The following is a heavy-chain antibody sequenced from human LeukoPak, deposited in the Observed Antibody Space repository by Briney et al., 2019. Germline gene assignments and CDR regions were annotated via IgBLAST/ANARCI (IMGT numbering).Heavy chain of an antibody. CDR1: GGSISRGGYH. J-gene: IGHJ4*02. Sequence: SSETLSLTCTVSGGSISRGGYHWSWIRQQPGKGLEWIGYIYYSGSTYYNPSLKSRVTISVDTSKNQFSLKLSSVTAADTAVYYCARTIRAPAHFDYWGQGTLVTVSS. CDR2: IYYSGST. CDR3: ARTIRAPAHFDY. D-gene: IGHD5-24*01. V-gene: IGHV4-31*03.